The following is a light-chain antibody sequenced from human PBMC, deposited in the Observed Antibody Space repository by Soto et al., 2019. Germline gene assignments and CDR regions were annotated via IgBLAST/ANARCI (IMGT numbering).Light chain of an antibody. CDR1: QTINSW. CDR2: NAS. J-gene: IGKJ2*02. CDR3: QQYKTYPWT. V-gene: IGKV1-5*03. Sequence: DIQMTQSPSTLSASVGDRVTITCRASQTINSWLAWYQQKPGKAPKLLISNASTLESGIPSRFSGSGSGTEFTLTISSLQPDDFATYYCQQYKTYPWTFGQGTKLEIK.